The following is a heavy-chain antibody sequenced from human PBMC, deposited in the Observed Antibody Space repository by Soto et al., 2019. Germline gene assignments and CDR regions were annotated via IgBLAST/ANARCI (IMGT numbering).Heavy chain of an antibody. J-gene: IGHJ2*01. D-gene: IGHD3-22*01. Sequence: SETLSLTCTVSGGSISSSSYYWGWIRQPPGKGLEWIGGIYYSGSTYYNPSLKSRVTISVDTSKNQFSLKLSSVTAADTAVYYCARVVPWLSMIVVVFGGYFDLWGRGTLVTVSS. CDR2: IYYSGST. CDR1: GGSISSSSYY. V-gene: IGHV4-39*01. CDR3: ARVVPWLSMIVVVFGGYFDL.